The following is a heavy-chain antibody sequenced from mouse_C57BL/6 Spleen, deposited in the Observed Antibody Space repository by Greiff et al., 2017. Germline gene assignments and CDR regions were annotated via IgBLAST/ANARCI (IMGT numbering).Heavy chain of an antibody. J-gene: IGHJ3*01. Sequence: QVQLQQSGPELVKPGASVKISCKASGYAFSSSWMNWVKQRPGKGLEWIGRIYPGDGDTNYNGKFKGKATMTADKSSSTAYMQLSRLTSEDSAVYVGADGDDYGCSYWGQGTLVTVSA. CDR2: IYPGDGDT. D-gene: IGHD2-4*01. V-gene: IGHV1-82*01. CDR1: GYAFSSSW. CDR3: ADGDDYGCSY.